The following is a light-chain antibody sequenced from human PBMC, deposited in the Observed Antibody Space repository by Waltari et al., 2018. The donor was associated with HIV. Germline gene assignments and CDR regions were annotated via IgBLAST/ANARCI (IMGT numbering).Light chain of an antibody. Sequence: QSALTQPASVSGSPGQSITISCTGTSSYAGRYNVFSWYQQHPGKAPKLMIYEVNKRPAGVSNRFSGSKSGNTASLTIAGLQAEDEADYHCCSYAGSSTHVFGTGTKVTVL. J-gene: IGLJ1*01. CDR3: CSYAGSSTHV. CDR2: EVN. CDR1: SSYAGRYNV. V-gene: IGLV2-23*02.